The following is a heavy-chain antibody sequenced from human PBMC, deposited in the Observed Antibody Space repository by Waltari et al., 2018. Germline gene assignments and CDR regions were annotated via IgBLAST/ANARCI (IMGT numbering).Heavy chain of an antibody. CDR3: ARDLGIGGDWYFDL. D-gene: IGHD1-26*01. CDR2: SFPMLGTA. CDR1: GGTFSSYA. Sequence: QVPLVQSGAEVKKPGSSVTVSCKASGGTFSSYAIRWVRQAPGPGLEWMGGSFPMLGTANYGKRFQGRVTITADESTSTAYMELSSLRSEDTAVYYCARDLGIGGDWYFDLWGRGTLVTVSS. J-gene: IGHJ2*01. V-gene: IGHV1-69*01.